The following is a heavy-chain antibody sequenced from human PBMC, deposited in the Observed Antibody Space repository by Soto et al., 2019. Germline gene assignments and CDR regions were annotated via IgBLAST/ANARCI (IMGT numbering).Heavy chain of an antibody. CDR1: GGSISSDSYY. V-gene: IGHV4-39*01. J-gene: IGHJ4*02. CDR2: ISYSGST. D-gene: IGHD3-9*01. Sequence: QLQLQESGPGLVKPSATLSLTCTVSGGSISSDSYYWGWIRQLPEKGLDWIASISYSGSTYYNPTLKSRLFIDVDTATSQFYLKLTSVTVGDTAVYYCVRFWPHPFSDALTDYTDAFDYWGQGTLVTVSS. CDR3: VRFWPHPFSDALTDYTDAFDY.